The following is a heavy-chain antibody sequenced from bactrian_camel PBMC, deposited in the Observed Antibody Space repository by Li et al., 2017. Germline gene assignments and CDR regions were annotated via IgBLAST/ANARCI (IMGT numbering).Heavy chain of an antibody. V-gene: IGHV3S66*01. CDR2: IDRGGGST. Sequence: VQLVESGGGSVQAGGSLRLECAPKIDIINFCVGWFRQAPGKEREGVASIDRGGGSTYYAASVKGRFTISQDSAKYPQYTVYMQMNSLKPEDTAMYYCAAHSGGCGLTISPASFDFWGQGTQVTVS. CDR3: AAHSGGCGLTISPASFDF. D-gene: IGHD5*01. CDR1: IDIINFC. J-gene: IGHJ6*01.